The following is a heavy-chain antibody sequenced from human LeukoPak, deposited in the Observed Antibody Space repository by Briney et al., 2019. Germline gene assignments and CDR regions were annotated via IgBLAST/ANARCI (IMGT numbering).Heavy chain of an antibody. CDR1: GYTFTSYG. CDR2: ISAYNGNT. CDR3: ARAYYDFWSGYFFPKYYFDY. D-gene: IGHD3-3*01. V-gene: IGHV1-18*01. J-gene: IGHJ4*02. Sequence: ASVKVSCKASGYTFTSYGISWVRQAPGQGLEWMGWISAYNGNTNYAQKLQGRVTMTTDTSTSTAYMELRSLRSEDTAVYYCARAYYDFWSGYFFPKYYFDYWGQGTLVTVSS.